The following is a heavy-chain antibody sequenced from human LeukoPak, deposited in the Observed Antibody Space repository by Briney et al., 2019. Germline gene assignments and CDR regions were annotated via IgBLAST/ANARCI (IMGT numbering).Heavy chain of an antibody. CDR2: MHYSGSN. Sequence: PSETLSLTCTVSGGSISSSDYHWGWIRQPPGKGLEWIGSMHYSGSNAYSPSLKSRVIIFVDTSKNQFSLKLTYVTAADTAVYFCARYSTSSGWFDPWGQGSLVTVSS. CDR1: GGSISSSDYH. D-gene: IGHD6-6*01. V-gene: IGHV4-39*01. J-gene: IGHJ5*02. CDR3: ARYSTSSGWFDP.